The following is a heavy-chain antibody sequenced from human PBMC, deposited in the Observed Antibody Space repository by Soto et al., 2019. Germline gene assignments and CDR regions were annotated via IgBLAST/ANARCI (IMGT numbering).Heavy chain of an antibody. CDR1: GFDFSTYW. D-gene: IGHD6-19*01. CDR2: ISGGGGT. Sequence: EVQLVESGGGLVQPGGSLRLSCAASGFDFSTYWMHWVRQARGKGLVWVSRISGGGGTTYADSVEGRFTISRDNANNIVYLQMNSLTEEDTAMYYCIRASGVAGTGEYFWGQGTLVTVSS. J-gene: IGHJ4*02. CDR3: IRASGVAGTGEYF. V-gene: IGHV3-74*02.